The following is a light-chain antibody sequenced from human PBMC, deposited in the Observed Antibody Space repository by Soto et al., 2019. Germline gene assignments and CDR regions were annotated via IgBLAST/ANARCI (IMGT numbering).Light chain of an antibody. Sequence: QSALTQPPSVSGSPGQSVTISCTGTYARVTWYQQAPGTAPKLIIYEVSNRPSGVPDRFSGSKSGNTASLTISGLQAEDEADYCCSSYTGDSVLFGGGTKLTVL. CDR1: YAR. CDR2: EVS. V-gene: IGLV2-18*02. CDR3: SSYTGDSVL. J-gene: IGLJ3*02.